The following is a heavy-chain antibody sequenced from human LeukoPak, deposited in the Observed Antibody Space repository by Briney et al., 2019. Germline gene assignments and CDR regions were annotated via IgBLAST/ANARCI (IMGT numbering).Heavy chain of an antibody. CDR3: AVLHYYAMDV. CDR1: GFTFDDYA. Sequence: GRSLRHSCAASGFTFDDYAMHWVRQAPGKGLEWVSGISWNSGTKGYADSVKGRFTISRDNAKNSLYLQMNSLRGEDAALYYCAVLHYYAMDVWGQGTTVTVSS. V-gene: IGHV3-9*01. D-gene: IGHD2-8*01. CDR2: ISWNSGTK. J-gene: IGHJ6*02.